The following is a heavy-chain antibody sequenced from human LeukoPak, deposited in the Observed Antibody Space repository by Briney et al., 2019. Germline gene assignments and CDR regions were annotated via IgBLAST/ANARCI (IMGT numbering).Heavy chain of an antibody. CDR1: GFTFSDYY. V-gene: IGHV3-11*06. D-gene: IGHD3-10*01. CDR3: ARDALWFGETTYYYGMDV. Sequence: PGGSPRLSCAASGFTFSDYYMSWIRQAPGKGLEWVSYISSSSSYTNYADSVKGRFTISRDNAKNSLYLQMNSLRAEDTAVYYCARDALWFGETTYYYGMDVWGKGTTVTVSS. J-gene: IGHJ6*04. CDR2: ISSSSSYT.